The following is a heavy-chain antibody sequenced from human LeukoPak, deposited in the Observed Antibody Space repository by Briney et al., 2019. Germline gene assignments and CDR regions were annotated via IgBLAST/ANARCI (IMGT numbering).Heavy chain of an antibody. CDR2: IYTSGST. CDR1: GGSISSYY. D-gene: IGHD5-12*01. CDR3: ARTKTQRGYSGYDSDY. Sequence: PSETLSLTCTVSGGSISSYYWSWIRQPAGKGLEWIGRIYTSGSTNYNPSLKSRVTISVDTSKNQFSLKLSSVTAADTAVYYCARTKTQRGYSGYDSDYWGQGTLVTVSS. J-gene: IGHJ4*02. V-gene: IGHV4-4*07.